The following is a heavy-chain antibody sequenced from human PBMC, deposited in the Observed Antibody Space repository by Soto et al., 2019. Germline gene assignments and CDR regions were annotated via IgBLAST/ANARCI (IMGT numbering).Heavy chain of an antibody. J-gene: IGHJ4*02. V-gene: IGHV1-69*01. CDR1: GGTFSSYA. D-gene: IGHD3-22*01. CDR3: ARDGDLSSGYDYYFDY. Sequence: QVQLVQSGAEVKKPGSSVKVSCKASGGTFSSYAISWVRQAPGQGLEWMGGIIPIFGTANYAQKFQGRVTITADESTSTAYMELSSRRSEDTAVYYCARDGDLSSGYDYYFDYWGQGTLVTVSS. CDR2: IIPIFGTA.